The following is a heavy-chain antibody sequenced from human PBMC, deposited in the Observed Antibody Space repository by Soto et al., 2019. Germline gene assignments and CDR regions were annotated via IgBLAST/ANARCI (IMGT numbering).Heavy chain of an antibody. CDR2: ISGSGGST. V-gene: IGHV3-23*01. CDR3: AKDAPTTGGPPVFDY. D-gene: IGHD4-4*01. J-gene: IGHJ4*02. Sequence: ETLSLTCAVYGGSFSGYYWSWVRQAPGKGLEWVSAISGSGGSTYYADSVKGRFTISRDNSKNTLYLQMNSLRAEDTAVYYCAKDAPTTGGPPVFDYWGQGTLVTVSS. CDR1: GGSFSGYY.